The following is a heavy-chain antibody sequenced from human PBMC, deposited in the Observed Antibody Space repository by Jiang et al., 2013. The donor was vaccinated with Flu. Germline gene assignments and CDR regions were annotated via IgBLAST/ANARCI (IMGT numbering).Heavy chain of an antibody. Sequence: GDYAMSWFRQAPGKGLEWVGFIRSKAYGGTTEYAASVKGRFTISRDDSKSIAYLQMNSLKTEDTAVYYCTREGELTYYDFWSGYVHWGQGTLVTVSS. J-gene: IGHJ4*02. CDR3: TREGELTYYDFWSGYVH. CDR1: GDYA. V-gene: IGHV3-49*03. D-gene: IGHD3-3*01. CDR2: IRSKAYGGTT.